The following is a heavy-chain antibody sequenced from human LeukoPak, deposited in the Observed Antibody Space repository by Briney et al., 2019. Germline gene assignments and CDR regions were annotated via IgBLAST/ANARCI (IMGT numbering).Heavy chain of an antibody. CDR3: ASGSYSSFDAFDI. V-gene: IGHV3-11*03. CDR1: GFTFSDYY. Sequence: GGSLRLSCAASGFTFSDYYMSWIRQAPGKGLEWVSYISSSSIYTNYADSVKGRFTISRDNTKNSLYLQTNSLRAEDTAVYYCASGSYSSFDAFDIWGQGTMVTVSS. CDR2: ISSSSIYT. D-gene: IGHD3-10*01. J-gene: IGHJ3*02.